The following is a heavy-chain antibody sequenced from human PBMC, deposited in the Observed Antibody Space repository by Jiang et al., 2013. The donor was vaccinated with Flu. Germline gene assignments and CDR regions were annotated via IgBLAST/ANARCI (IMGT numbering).Heavy chain of an antibody. CDR1: GYTFTSYY. J-gene: IGHJ4*02. CDR2: INPSGGST. D-gene: IGHD3-9*01. CDR3: ARKYYDILTGYSPGFDY. Sequence: GAEVKKPGASVKVSCKASGYTFTSYYMHWVRQAPGQGLEWMGIINPSGGSTSYAQKFQGRVTMTRDTSTSTVYMELSSLRSEDTAVYYCARKYYDILTGYSPGFDYWGQGTLVTVSS. V-gene: IGHV1-46*01.